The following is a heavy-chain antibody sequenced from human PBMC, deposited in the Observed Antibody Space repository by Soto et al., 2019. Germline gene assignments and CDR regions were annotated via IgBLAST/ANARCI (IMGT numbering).Heavy chain of an antibody. V-gene: IGHV4-34*01. J-gene: IGHJ5*02. Sequence: SETLSLTCAVYGGSFSGTTWGWTRKPPGKGLEWFGETNISGRTNYTPSLKSRVTISVDTSKNQFSLKLSSVTAADTAVYYCARGQGISAAGTGFDPWGQGTLVTVSS. CDR2: TNISGRT. CDR3: ARGQGISAAGTGFDP. CDR1: GGSFSGTT. D-gene: IGHD6-13*01.